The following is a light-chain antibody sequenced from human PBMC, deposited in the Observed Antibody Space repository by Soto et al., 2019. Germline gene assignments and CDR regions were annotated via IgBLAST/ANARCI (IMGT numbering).Light chain of an antibody. V-gene: IGKV2-28*01. J-gene: IGKJ4*01. CDR1: QSLLNSNGYNY. Sequence: DIVMTQSPLSLPVTPGEPASISCRSSQSLLNSNGYNYLDWYLQKPGQSPQLLIYLGSNRASGVPDRFSCSGSGPDFTLKISRVEAEDVGVYYCMQALQTRVTFGGGTKVEIK. CDR2: LGS. CDR3: MQALQTRVT.